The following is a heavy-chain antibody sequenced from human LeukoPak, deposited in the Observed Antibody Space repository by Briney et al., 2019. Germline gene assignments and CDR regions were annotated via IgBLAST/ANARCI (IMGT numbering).Heavy chain of an antibody. CDR3: ARESETSGWYDY. CDR2: ISADGGST. V-gene: IGHV3-43*02. Sequence: GGSLRLSCVASGLNFDDSAMHWVRQAPGKGLEWVSLISADGGSTFSADSVKGRFSISRDNTRKSLSLQMSSLRSEDTALYYCARESETSGWYDYWGQGTLVTVSS. CDR1: GLNFDDSA. D-gene: IGHD6-19*01. J-gene: IGHJ4*02.